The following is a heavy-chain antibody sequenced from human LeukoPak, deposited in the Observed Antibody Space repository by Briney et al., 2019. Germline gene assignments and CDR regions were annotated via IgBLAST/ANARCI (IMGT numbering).Heavy chain of an antibody. V-gene: IGHV3-48*01. Sequence: PGGSLRLSCAASGFTFSSYSMNWVRQAPGKGLEWVSYISSSSSTIYYADSVKGRFTISRDNSKNTLYLQMNSLRAEDTAVYYCAREGAGTVNAFDIWGQGTMVTVSS. J-gene: IGHJ3*02. D-gene: IGHD6-19*01. CDR2: ISSSSSTI. CDR1: GFTFSSYS. CDR3: AREGAGTVNAFDI.